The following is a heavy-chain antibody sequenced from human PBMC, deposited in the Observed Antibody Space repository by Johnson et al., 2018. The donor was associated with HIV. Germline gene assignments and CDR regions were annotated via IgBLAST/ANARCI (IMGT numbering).Heavy chain of an antibody. CDR1: GFTFSRHA. CDR2: INSDGINI. CDR3: ARGGYRSGWFHDAFDI. V-gene: IGHV3-74*02. Sequence: VQLVESGGGVVQPERSVRLSCSASGFTFSRHAMHWVRQAPGEGLVWVSHINSDGINITYADSVKGRFTISRDNAKNTLYLQMNSLRAEDTAVYYCARGGYRSGWFHDAFDIWGQGTMVTVSS. J-gene: IGHJ3*02. D-gene: IGHD6-19*01.